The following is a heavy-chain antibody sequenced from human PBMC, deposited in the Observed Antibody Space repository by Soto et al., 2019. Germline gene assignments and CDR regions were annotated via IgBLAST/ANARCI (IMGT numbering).Heavy chain of an antibody. J-gene: IGHJ6*02. D-gene: IGHD3-3*01. Sequence: ASVKVSCKASGYTFTSYDINWVRQATGQGLEWMGWMNPNSGNTGYAQKFQGRVTMTRNTSISTAYMELSSLRSGDTAVYYCARAGVGVVTYYGMDVWGQGTTVTVSS. CDR2: MNPNSGNT. V-gene: IGHV1-8*01. CDR3: ARAGVGVVTYYGMDV. CDR1: GYTFTSYD.